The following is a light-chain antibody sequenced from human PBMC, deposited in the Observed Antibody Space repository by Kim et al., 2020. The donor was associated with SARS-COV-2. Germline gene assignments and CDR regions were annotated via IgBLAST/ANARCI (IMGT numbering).Light chain of an antibody. V-gene: IGLV2-8*01. CDR3: SSYAGGNTWV. Sequence: HSVTLSCTVTSSDVGGYNYVSWFQHHPGKAPKLMIYEVTKRPSGVPDRFSGSKSGNTASLTVSGLQAEDEADYYCSSYAGGNTWVFGGGTQLTVL. CDR1: SSDVGGYNY. CDR2: EVT. J-gene: IGLJ3*02.